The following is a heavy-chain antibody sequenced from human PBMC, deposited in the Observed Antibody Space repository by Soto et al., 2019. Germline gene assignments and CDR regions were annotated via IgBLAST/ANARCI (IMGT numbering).Heavy chain of an antibody. CDR3: AGDYGDYYDY. J-gene: IGHJ4*02. V-gene: IGHV4-59*01. Sequence: SETLSLTCTVSGGSISSYYWSWIRQPPGKGLEWIGYIYYSGSTNYNPSLKSRVTISVDTSKNQFSLKLSSVTAADTAVYYCAGDYGDYYDYWSRGTLVTVSA. D-gene: IGHD4-17*01. CDR2: IYYSGST. CDR1: GGSISSYY.